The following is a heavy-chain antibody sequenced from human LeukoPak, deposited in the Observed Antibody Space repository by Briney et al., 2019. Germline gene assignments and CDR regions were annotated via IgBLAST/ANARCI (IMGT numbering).Heavy chain of an antibody. CDR3: ARGVYGSGSYGAFDI. V-gene: IGHV4-34*01. J-gene: IGHJ3*02. CDR1: GGSFSGYY. CDR2: INHSGST. D-gene: IGHD3-10*01. Sequence: SETLSLTCAVYGGSFSGYYWSWIRQPPGKGLEWIGEINHSGSTNYNPSLKSRVTISVDTSKNQFSLKLSSVTAADTAVYYCARGVYGSGSYGAFDIWGQGTMVTVSS.